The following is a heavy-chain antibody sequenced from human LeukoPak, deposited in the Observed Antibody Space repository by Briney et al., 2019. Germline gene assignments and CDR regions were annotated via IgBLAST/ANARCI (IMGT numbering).Heavy chain of an antibody. CDR2: IIPIFGTA. CDR3: ARDGYSNYPRFDY. CDR1: GYTFTGYY. Sequence: GASVKVSCKASGYTFTGYYMHWVRQAPGQGLEWMGGIIPIFGTANYAQKFQGRVTITADESTSTAYMELSSLRSEDTAVYYCARDGYSNYPRFDYWGQGTLVTVSS. J-gene: IGHJ4*02. D-gene: IGHD4-11*01. V-gene: IGHV1-69*13.